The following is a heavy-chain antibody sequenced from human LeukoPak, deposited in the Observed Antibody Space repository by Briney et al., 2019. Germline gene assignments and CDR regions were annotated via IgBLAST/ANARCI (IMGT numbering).Heavy chain of an antibody. D-gene: IGHD3-22*01. CDR1: GFTFSSYA. J-gene: IGHJ3*02. CDR3: AKKYYYDSSGYYGGLAFDI. CDR2: ISGSGGST. Sequence: GGSLRLSCAASGFTFSSYAMSWVRQAPGKGLEWVSAISGSGGSTYYADSVKGRFTISRDNSKNPLYLQMNSLRAEDTAVYYCAKKYYYDSSGYYGGLAFDIWGQGTMVTVSS. V-gene: IGHV3-23*01.